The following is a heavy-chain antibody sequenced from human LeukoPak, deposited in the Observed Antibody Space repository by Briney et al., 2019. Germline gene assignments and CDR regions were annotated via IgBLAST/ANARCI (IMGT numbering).Heavy chain of an antibody. D-gene: IGHD4-23*01. CDR2: IYYSGTT. V-gene: IGHV4-38-2*02. Sequence: SETLSLTCTVSGYSISSGYYWGWIRQPPGKGLEWIGSIYYSGTTYDNPSLKSRASISIDTSKNHFSLKLTFVTAADTAVYYCARLRDYGGLIDYWGQGTLVTVSA. CDR1: GYSISSGYY. CDR3: ARLRDYGGLIDY. J-gene: IGHJ4*02.